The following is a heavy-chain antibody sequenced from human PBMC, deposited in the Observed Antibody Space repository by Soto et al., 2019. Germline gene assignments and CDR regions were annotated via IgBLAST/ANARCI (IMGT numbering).Heavy chain of an antibody. J-gene: IGHJ4*02. D-gene: IGHD2-15*01. Sequence: SENLPLTYTVSGGSISSGGYYWSWIRQHPGKGLEWIGYIYYSGSTYYNPSLKSRVTISVDTSKNQFSLKLSSVTAADTAVYYCARVYGVVVAAPLWYFDYWGQGTLATV. CDR2: IYYSGST. V-gene: IGHV4-31*03. CDR1: GGSISSGGYY. CDR3: ARVYGVVVAAPLWYFDY.